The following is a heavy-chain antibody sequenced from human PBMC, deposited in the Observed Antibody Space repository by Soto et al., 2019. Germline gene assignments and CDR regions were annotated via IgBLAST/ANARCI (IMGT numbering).Heavy chain of an antibody. CDR1: GFTFSNAW. V-gene: IGHV3-15*01. CDR2: IKSKTDGGTT. D-gene: IGHD2-2*01. J-gene: IGHJ6*03. CDR3: WSAANPELYYYYYYMDV. Sequence: GGSLRLSCAASGFTFSNAWMSWVRQAPGKGLEWVGRIKSKTDGGTTDYAAPVKGRFTISRDDSKNTLYLQMNSLKTEDTAVYYCWSAANPELYYYYYYMDVWGKGTTVTVSS.